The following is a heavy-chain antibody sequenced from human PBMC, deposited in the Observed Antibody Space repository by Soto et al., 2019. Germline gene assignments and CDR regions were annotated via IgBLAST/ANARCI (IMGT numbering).Heavy chain of an antibody. CDR3: ARDDDYGDYYYYYYGMDV. V-gene: IGHV1-3*01. D-gene: IGHD4-17*01. CDR2: INAGNGNT. J-gene: IGHJ6*02. Sequence: QVQLVQSGAEVKKPGASVKVSCKASGYTFTSYAMHWVRQAPGQRLEWMGWINAGNGNTKYSQKFQGRVTITRDTSASTAYMELRSLRSEDTAVYYCARDDDYGDYYYYYYGMDVWGQGTTVTVSS. CDR1: GYTFTSYA.